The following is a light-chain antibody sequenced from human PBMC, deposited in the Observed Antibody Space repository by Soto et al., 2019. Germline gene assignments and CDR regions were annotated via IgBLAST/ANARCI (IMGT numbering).Light chain of an antibody. Sequence: QSVLTQPASVSGSPGQSITISCTGTSSDVGGYNYVSWYQKHPGKAPKVMIYEVTNRPSGVSNRFSGSKSGNTASLTISGLQVEDVADYYCITYTGRTTYVFGTGPKVTVL. CDR3: ITYTGRTTYV. CDR1: SSDVGGYNY. CDR2: EVT. J-gene: IGLJ1*01. V-gene: IGLV2-14*01.